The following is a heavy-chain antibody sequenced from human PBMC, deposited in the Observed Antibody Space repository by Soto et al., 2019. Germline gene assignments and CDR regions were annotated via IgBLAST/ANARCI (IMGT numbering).Heavy chain of an antibody. CDR3: AGEGIAVPGARGGFAY. D-gene: IGHD6-19*01. CDR2: ISAYNGNT. Sequence: QVQLVQSGAEVKKPGASVKVSCKASGYTFSSHGISWVRQAPGQGLEWMGWISAYNGNTNYAQKLQGRVTMTTDTSTRAVSMELRGLRSGATAVHYCAGEGIAVPGARGGFAYWGQGTLGAVSS. J-gene: IGHJ4*02. V-gene: IGHV1-18*04. CDR1: GYTFSSHG.